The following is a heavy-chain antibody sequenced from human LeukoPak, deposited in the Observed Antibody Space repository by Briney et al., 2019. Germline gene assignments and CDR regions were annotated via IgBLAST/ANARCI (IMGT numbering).Heavy chain of an antibody. J-gene: IGHJ4*02. CDR1: GYTFTSFA. V-gene: IGHV1-3*01. CDR2: INAGNGNT. Sequence: ASVKVSCKASGYTFTSFAMHWVRQAPGQRLEWMGWINAGNGNTKYPQKFQGRVTITRDTSASTAYMELSSLRSEDTAVYYCARVLDYYGSGSYQEHWGQGTLVTVSS. D-gene: IGHD3-10*01. CDR3: ARVLDYYGSGSYQEH.